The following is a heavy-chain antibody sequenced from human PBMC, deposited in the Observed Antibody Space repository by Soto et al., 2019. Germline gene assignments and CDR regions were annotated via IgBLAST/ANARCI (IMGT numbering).Heavy chain of an antibody. V-gene: IGHV1-18*01. CDR3: ARDGNIAVAAIRAFYT. D-gene: IGHD6-19*01. J-gene: IGHJ3*02. CDR2: ISAYNGNT. CDR1: GYTFTSYG. Sequence: ASVEVSCKASGYTFTSYGISWVRHAPGQGLEWMGWISAYNGNTNYAQKLQGRVTMTTDTSTSTAYMELRSLRSDDTAVYYCARDGNIAVAAIRAFYTWGQGTMLTVSS.